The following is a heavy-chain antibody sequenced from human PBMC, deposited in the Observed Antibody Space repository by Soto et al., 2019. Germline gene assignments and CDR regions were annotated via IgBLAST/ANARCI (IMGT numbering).Heavy chain of an antibody. CDR2: IYYDGSNE. CDR3: ARVDVVVAADAFDI. J-gene: IGHJ3*02. V-gene: IGHV3-33*01. Sequence: QVQLVESGGGVVQPGRSLRLSCAASEFTFSNFGMHWVRQAPGKGLEWVAAIYYDGSNEYYADSVKGRFTISRDNSKNKLYLQMNSLRAEDTAVYYCARVDVVVAADAFDIWGQGTMVTVSS. D-gene: IGHD2-15*01. CDR1: EFTFSNFG.